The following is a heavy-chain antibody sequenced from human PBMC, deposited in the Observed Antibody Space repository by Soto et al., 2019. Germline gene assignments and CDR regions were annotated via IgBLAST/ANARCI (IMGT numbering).Heavy chain of an antibody. CDR3: TRGPSGDKVDY. J-gene: IGHJ4*02. Sequence: SETLSLTCTVSGGSLSSYYWTWIRQPPGKGLEWIGYVYYSGNTNYNPSLKSRVTISVDTSKNQFSLKLGSVTAADTAVYYCTRGPSGDKVDYWGQGTLVTVSS. V-gene: IGHV4-59*01. CDR2: VYYSGNT. CDR1: GGSLSSYY. D-gene: IGHD7-27*01.